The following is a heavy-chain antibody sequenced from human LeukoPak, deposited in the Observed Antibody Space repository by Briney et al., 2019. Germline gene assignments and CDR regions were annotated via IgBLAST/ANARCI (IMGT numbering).Heavy chain of an antibody. J-gene: IGHJ4*02. CDR3: ARLYCSTISCLCFDY. V-gene: IGHV3-7*01. D-gene: IGHD2-2*01. CDR1: GFTFSSYW. Sequence: GGSLRLSCAASGFTFSSYWMSWVRQAPGKGLEWVANIKQDGSEKYSVDSVKGRFTISRDNAKNSLYLQMNSLRGEDTAVYYCARLYCSTISCLCFDYCGQGTLVTVSS. CDR2: IKQDGSEK.